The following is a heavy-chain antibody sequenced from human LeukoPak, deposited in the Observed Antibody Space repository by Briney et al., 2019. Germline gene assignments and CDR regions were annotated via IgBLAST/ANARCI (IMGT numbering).Heavy chain of an antibody. CDR2: ISSTSTT. CDR1: GFTFSSYA. CDR3: AAAGDY. V-gene: IGHV3-48*02. D-gene: IGHD3-10*01. Sequence: PGGSLRLSCAASGFTFSSYAIHWVRQAPGKGLEWVSHISSTSTTYYADSVKGRFTTSRDNAKNLLYLQMNSLRDEDTAVYYCAAAGDYWGQGTLVTVSS. J-gene: IGHJ4*02.